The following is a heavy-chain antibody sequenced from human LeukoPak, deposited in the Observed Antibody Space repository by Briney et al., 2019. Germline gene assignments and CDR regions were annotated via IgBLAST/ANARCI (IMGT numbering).Heavy chain of an antibody. J-gene: IGHJ4*02. CDR3: ARETWQLVRTDFDY. CDR2: INPNSGGT. Sequence: ASVKVSCKASGYTFTGYYMHWVRQAPGQGLEWMGWINPNSGGTNYAQKFQGRVTMTRDTSISTAYMELSRLRSDDTAVYYCARETWQLVRTDFDYWGQGTLVTVSS. V-gene: IGHV1-2*02. CDR1: GYTFTGYY. D-gene: IGHD6-6*01.